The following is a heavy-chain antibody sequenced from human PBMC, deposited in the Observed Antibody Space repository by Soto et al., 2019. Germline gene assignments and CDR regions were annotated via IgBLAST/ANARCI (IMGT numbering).Heavy chain of an antibody. J-gene: IGHJ4*02. V-gene: IGHV3-53*01. CDR3: AGRLTTAASLDY. CDR2: VHGGGST. Sequence: VQLVESGGGLIQPGESLRRSCAASGFTVSNNHMTWVRQAAGKGLELVSFVHGGGSTSYADSVKGRFTISRDNSKNTLYLQMDSLRAEDTAIYYCAGRLTTAASLDYWGRGTLVTVSS. D-gene: IGHD3-16*01. CDR1: GFTVSNNH.